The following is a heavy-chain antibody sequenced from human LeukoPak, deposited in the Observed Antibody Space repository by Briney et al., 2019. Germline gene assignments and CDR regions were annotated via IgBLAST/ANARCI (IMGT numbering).Heavy chain of an antibody. Sequence: PGVSLRFSCTASGFAFDEHGMSWVRQVPGKGLEWVSGINWSGGSTGYADPLRGRFTISRDNAKNSLYLQMDSLRAEDTALYYCARAPITSPFYFDYWGQGTLVTVSS. CDR3: ARAPITSPFYFDY. CDR1: GFAFDEHG. V-gene: IGHV3-20*04. J-gene: IGHJ4*02. CDR2: INWSGGST. D-gene: IGHD2-2*01.